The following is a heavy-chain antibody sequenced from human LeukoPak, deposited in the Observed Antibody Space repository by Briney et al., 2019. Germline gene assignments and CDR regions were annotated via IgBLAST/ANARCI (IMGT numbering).Heavy chain of an antibody. CDR1: GFTFSASW. J-gene: IGHJ4*02. CDR2: IKEDGNGK. D-gene: IGHD3-16*01. V-gene: IGHV3-7*03. CDR3: VKDRLRFSY. Sequence: GGSLRLSCTASGFTFSASWMSWVRQAPGKGLEWVANIKEDGNGKCYVDSVKGRFTISRDNAKNSLYLQMNSLRAEDTAVYYCVKDRLRFSYWGQGTLVTVSP.